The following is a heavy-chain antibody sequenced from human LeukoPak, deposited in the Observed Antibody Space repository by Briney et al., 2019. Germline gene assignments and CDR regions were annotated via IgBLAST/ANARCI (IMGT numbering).Heavy chain of an antibody. CDR2: FSSGGDSI. Sequence: GRSLSLFCAASNLVFSDYYIRWVRQAPGKGLQSVLWFSSGGDSIYYADSVRGRFTISRDNAKNSLYLQMNSLRADDTAVYYCAREMDGEYGSGTFYDLWGQGNMVTVSS. D-gene: IGHD3-10*01. CDR1: NLVFSDYY. V-gene: IGHV3-11*01. J-gene: IGHJ5*02. CDR3: AREMDGEYGSGTFYDL.